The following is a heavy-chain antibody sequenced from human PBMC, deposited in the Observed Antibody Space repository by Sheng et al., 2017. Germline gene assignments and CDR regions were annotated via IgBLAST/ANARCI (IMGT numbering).Heavy chain of an antibody. V-gene: IGHV1-2*02. D-gene: IGHD3-10*01. J-gene: IGHJ4*01. CDR2: INPNSGGT. CDR3: ARGGIRITMVRGAKVIFDY. CDR1: GYTFTGYY. Sequence: QVQLVQSGAEVKKPGASVKVSCKASGYTFTGYYMHWVRQAPGQGLEWMGWINPNSGGTNYAQKFQGRVTMTRDTSISTAYMELSRLRSDDTAVYYCARGGIRITMVRGAKVIFDYWGQERWSPSPQ.